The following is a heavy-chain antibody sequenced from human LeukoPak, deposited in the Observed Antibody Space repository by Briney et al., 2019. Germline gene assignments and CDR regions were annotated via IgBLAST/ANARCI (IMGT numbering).Heavy chain of an antibody. Sequence: SETLSLTCAVYGGSFIDYYWSWIRQPPGKGLEWIWEINHSGSTNYNPSLKSRVTISVDTSKNQFSLKLSSVTAADTAVYYCARGKITMVRGAADAFDIWGEGTMVTVSS. V-gene: IGHV4-34*01. J-gene: IGHJ3*02. CDR1: GGSFIDYY. CDR2: INHSGST. D-gene: IGHD3-10*01. CDR3: ARGKITMVRGAADAFDI.